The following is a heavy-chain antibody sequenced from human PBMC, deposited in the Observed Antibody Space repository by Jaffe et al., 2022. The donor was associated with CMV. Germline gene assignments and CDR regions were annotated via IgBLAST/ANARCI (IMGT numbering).Heavy chain of an antibody. CDR3: ARDRAYSTLDY. D-gene: IGHD2-21*01. CDR1: GFTFSTSW. V-gene: IGHV3-7*03. Sequence: EVQLVESGGGLVQPGGSLRLSCSASGFTFSTSWMTWVRQTPGKGLEWVTTINPDGSTKDFLDSVNGRFTISRDNAKDSLFLQMESLRAEDTAIYYCARDRAYSTLDYWGQGTLVIVSS. CDR2: INPDGSTK. J-gene: IGHJ4*02.